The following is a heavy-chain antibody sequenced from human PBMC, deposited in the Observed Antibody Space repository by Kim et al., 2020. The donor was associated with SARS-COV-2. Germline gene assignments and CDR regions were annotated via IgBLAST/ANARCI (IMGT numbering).Heavy chain of an antibody. CDR2: ISSSGSTI. V-gene: IGHV3-11*04. Sequence: GGSLRLSCAASGFTFSGYYMSWVRQAPGKGLEWVSYISSSGSTIYYADSVKGRFTISRDNAKNSLYLQMNSLRAEDTAVYYCARVRGAAGAFYYYCYGMDDWGQGTPVTVSS. CDR3: ARVRGAAGAFYYYCYGMDD. J-gene: IGHJ6*02. D-gene: IGHD6-13*01. CDR1: GFTFSGYY.